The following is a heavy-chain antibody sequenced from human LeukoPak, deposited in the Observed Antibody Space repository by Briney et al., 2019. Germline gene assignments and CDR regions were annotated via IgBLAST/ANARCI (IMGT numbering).Heavy chain of an antibody. CDR1: GGSFSGYY. CDR2: INHSGST. CDR3: ARGSSSWLPRGRPRPFDP. Sequence: PSETLSLTCAVYGGSFSGYYRSWIRQPPGKGLEWIGEINHSGSTNYNPSLKSRVTISVDTSKNQFSLKLSSVTAADTAVYYCARGSSSWLPRGRPRPFDPWGQGTLVTVSS. D-gene: IGHD6-13*01. J-gene: IGHJ5*02. V-gene: IGHV4-34*01.